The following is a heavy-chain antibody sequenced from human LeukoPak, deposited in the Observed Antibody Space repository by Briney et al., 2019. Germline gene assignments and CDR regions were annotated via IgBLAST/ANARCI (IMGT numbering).Heavy chain of an antibody. CDR2: ISYDGSNK. Sequence: GRSLRLSCAASGFTFSSYGMHWVRQAPGKGLEWVAVISYDGSNKYYADSVKGRFTISRDNSKNTLYLQMNSLRAEDTAVYYCAKDGLITMVRGVTKTYYYYGMDVWGQGTTVTVSS. CDR3: AKDGLITMVRGVTKTYYYYGMDV. D-gene: IGHD3-10*01. V-gene: IGHV3-30*18. J-gene: IGHJ6*02. CDR1: GFTFSSYG.